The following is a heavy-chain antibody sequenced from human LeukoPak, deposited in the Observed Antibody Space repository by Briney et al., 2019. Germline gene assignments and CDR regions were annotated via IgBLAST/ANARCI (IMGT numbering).Heavy chain of an antibody. Sequence: SETLSLTCAVSGGSISSSNWWSWVRQPPGKGLEWIGSIYYSGSTYYNPSLKSRVTISVDTSKNQFSLKLSSVTAADTAVYYCARDKEDAFDIWGQGTMVTVSS. V-gene: IGHV4-4*02. CDR3: ARDKEDAFDI. J-gene: IGHJ3*02. CDR2: IYYSGST. CDR1: GGSISSSNW.